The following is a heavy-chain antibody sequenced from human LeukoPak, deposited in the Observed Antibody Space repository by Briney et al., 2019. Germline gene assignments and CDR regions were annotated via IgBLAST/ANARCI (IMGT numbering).Heavy chain of an antibody. V-gene: IGHV3-33*06. J-gene: IGHJ5*02. CDR1: GFTFSSYG. D-gene: IGHD6-6*01. Sequence: PGRSLRLSCAASGFTFSSYGMHWVRQATGKGLEWVAVIWYDGSNKYYADSLKGRFTISRDNSKNMLYLQMNILRVEDTAVYYCAKDRYPYSSSSVHWFDPWGQGTLVTVSS. CDR3: AKDRYPYSSSSVHWFDP. CDR2: IWYDGSNK.